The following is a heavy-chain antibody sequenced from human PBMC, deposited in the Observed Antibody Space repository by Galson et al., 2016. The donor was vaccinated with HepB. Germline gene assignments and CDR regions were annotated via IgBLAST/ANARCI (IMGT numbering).Heavy chain of an antibody. Sequence: SLRLSCAASGFIFNSYSMNWVRQAPGKGLEWVSSISIRGDYMYYADSVKGRFSISRDNARNSMYLQMNSRRVEDTAVYYCARSKDSRWYSSFDYWGQGTLATVSS. CDR2: ISIRGDYM. CDR3: ARSKDSRWYSSFDY. V-gene: IGHV3-21*01. D-gene: IGHD6-13*01. J-gene: IGHJ4*02. CDR1: GFIFNSYS.